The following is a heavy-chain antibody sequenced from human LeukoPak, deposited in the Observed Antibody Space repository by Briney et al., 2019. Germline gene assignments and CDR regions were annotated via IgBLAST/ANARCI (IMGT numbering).Heavy chain of an antibody. CDR3: ATGGHYFGL. CDR2: IKSKTDGGTT. CDR1: GFTFSSYG. Sequence: GGSLRLSCAASGFTFSSYGMSWVRQAPGKGVEWVGRIKSKTDGGTTEYPAPVKGRFTISRDDSKNTMDLQMNNLKTEDTAVYFCATGGHYFGLWGRGTLVTVSS. V-gene: IGHV3-15*05. J-gene: IGHJ2*01. D-gene: IGHD3-10*01.